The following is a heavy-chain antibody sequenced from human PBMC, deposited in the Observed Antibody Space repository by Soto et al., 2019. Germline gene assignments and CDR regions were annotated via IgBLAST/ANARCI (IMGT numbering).Heavy chain of an antibody. CDR1: GFTVSSNY. J-gene: IGHJ6*03. V-gene: IGHV3-66*01. CDR3: ASRLGAAGFYYYMDV. D-gene: IGHD6-13*01. CDR2: IYSGGST. Sequence: GGSLRLSCAASGFTVSSNYMSWVRQAPGKGLEWVSVIYSGGSTYYADSVKGRFTISRDNSKNTLYLQMNSLRAEDTAVYYCASRLGAAGFYYYMDVWGKGTTVTVSS.